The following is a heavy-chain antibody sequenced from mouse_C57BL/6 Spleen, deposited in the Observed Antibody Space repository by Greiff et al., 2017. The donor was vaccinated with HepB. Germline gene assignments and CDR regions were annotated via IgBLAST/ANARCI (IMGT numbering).Heavy chain of an antibody. J-gene: IGHJ1*03. CDR2: IYPRSGNT. CDR3: ARPYYGSDYWYFDV. CDR1: GYTFTSYG. V-gene: IGHV1-81*01. Sequence: QVQLQQSGAELARPGASVKLSCKASGYTFTSYGISWVKQRTGQGLEWIGEIYPRSGNTYYNEKFKGKATLTADKSSSTAYMELRSLTSEDSAVSFCARPYYGSDYWYFDVWGTGTTVTVSP. D-gene: IGHD1-1*01.